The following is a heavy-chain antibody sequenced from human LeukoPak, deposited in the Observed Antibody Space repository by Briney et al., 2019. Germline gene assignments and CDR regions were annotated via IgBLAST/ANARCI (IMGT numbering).Heavy chain of an antibody. J-gene: IGHJ6*02. CDR2: IYYSGST. D-gene: IGHD3-22*01. CDR3: ARDRSPEHYYDSSHWDYYYGMDV. CDR1: GGSISSGFYS. V-gene: IGHV4-61*01. Sequence: PSETLSLTCAVSGGSISSGFYSWSWIRQPPGKGLEWIGYIYYSGSTNYNPSLKSRVTISVDTSKNQFSLKLSSVTAADTAVYYCARDRSPEHYYDSSHWDYYYGMDVWGQGTTVTVSS.